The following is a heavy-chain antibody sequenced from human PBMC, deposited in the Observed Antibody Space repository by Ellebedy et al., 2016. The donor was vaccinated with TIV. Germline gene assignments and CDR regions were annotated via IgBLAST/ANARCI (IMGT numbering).Heavy chain of an antibody. Sequence: AASVKVSCKASGYSFTGYYMHWVRQAPGQGLEWMGWIKPDSGGTRYAQNFQGRVTINRDTSISTAYMELSRLRSDDTAVYFCARVYGYSSSWSYGMDVWGQGTTVTVSS. CDR1: GYSFTGYY. V-gene: IGHV1-2*02. CDR2: IKPDSGGT. D-gene: IGHD6-13*01. J-gene: IGHJ6*02. CDR3: ARVYGYSSSWSYGMDV.